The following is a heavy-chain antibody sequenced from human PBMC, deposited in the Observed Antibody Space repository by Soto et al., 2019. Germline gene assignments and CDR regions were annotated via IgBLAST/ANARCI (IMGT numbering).Heavy chain of an antibody. CDR3: ARDLAVRVVLDYMDV. CDR1: GFTFSDYY. J-gene: IGHJ6*03. D-gene: IGHD3-3*01. CDR2: ISSSGSTI. V-gene: IGHV3-11*01. Sequence: GGSLRLSCAASGFTFSDYYMSWIRQAPGKGLEWVSYISSSGSTIYYADSVKGRFTISRDNAKNSLYLQMNSLRAEDTAVYYCARDLAVRVVLDYMDVWGKGTTVTVSS.